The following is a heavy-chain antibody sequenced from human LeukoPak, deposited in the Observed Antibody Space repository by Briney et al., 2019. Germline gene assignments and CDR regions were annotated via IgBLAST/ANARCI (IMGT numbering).Heavy chain of an antibody. CDR1: GGSXXSYY. Sequence: LSLTXXXXGGSXXSYYWSWIRQPPGKGLEWIGYIYYSGSTNYNPSLKSRVTISVDTSKNQFSLKLSSVTAADTAVYYCARGSISGYDYHYFDYWGQGTLVTVSS. D-gene: IGHD5-12*01. V-gene: IGHV4-59*01. CDR3: ARGSISGYDYHYFDY. J-gene: IGHJ4*02. CDR2: IYYSGST.